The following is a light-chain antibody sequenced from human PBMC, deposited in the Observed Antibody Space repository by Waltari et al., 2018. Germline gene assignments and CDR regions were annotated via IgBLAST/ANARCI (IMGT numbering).Light chain of an antibody. CDR2: GAS. Sequence: EIVLTQSPGTLSLSPGERATLSCRASQSISSRFLAWYQHKPGQAPRLVIYGASSRLTGIPARCSGSGSGTDFTLTISKLEPEDFAVYYCHQYSTSPYTFGQGTKLQI. CDR3: HQYSTSPYT. J-gene: IGKJ2*01. CDR1: QSISSRF. V-gene: IGKV3-20*01.